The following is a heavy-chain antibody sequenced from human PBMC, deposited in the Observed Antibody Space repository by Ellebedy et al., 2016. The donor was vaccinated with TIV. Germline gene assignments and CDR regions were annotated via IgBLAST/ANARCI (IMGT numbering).Heavy chain of an antibody. CDR3: ARDGPFPQPSDFDY. Sequence: SVKVSCXASGGTFSSYAISWVRQAPGQGLEWMGGIIPIFGTANYAQKFQGRVTITADESTSTAYMELSSLRSEDTAVYYCARDGPFPQPSDFDYWGQGTLVTVSS. CDR1: GGTFSSYA. J-gene: IGHJ4*02. CDR2: IIPIFGTA. V-gene: IGHV1-69*13.